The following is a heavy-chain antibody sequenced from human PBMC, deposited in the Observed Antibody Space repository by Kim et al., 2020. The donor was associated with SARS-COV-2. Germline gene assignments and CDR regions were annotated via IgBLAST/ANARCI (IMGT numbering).Heavy chain of an antibody. V-gene: IGHV1-3*01. Sequence: YSQKYRDRVTITRDADASAAYMELSSMRSEDTAVYYCAGMGSGGSCYDYWGQGTMVTVSS. CDR3: AGMGSGGSCYDY. J-gene: IGHJ4*02. D-gene: IGHD2-15*01.